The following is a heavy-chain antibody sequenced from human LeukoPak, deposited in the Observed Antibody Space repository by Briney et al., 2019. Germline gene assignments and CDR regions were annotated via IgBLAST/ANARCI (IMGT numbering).Heavy chain of an antibody. D-gene: IGHD6-19*01. V-gene: IGHV4-59*01. Sequence: SETLSLTCTVSGGSISSYYWSWIRQPPGKGLEWIGYIYYSGGTNYNPSLKSRVTISVDTSKNRFSLKLSSVTAADTAVYYCARHGSGYSSGWYPYYFDYWGQGTLVTVSS. CDR1: GGSISSYY. J-gene: IGHJ4*02. CDR3: ARHGSGYSSGWYPYYFDY. CDR2: IYYSGGT.